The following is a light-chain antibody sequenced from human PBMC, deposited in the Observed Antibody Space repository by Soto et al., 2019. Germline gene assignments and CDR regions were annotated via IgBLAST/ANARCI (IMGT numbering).Light chain of an antibody. CDR3: QSYDRTSPVI. CDR1: SGTIASSY. J-gene: IGLJ2*01. V-gene: IGLV6-57*04. Sequence: NFMLTQPHSVSDSPGKTVTISCTRSSGTIASSYVQWFQQRPGSAPKNLIYANNERPSGVPGRFSGSIDISSNSAALTISGLKTEDEADYYCQSYDRTSPVIFGGGTKLTVL. CDR2: ANN.